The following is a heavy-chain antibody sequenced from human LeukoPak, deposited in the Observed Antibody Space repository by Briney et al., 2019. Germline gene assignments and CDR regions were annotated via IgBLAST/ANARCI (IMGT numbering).Heavy chain of an antibody. Sequence: ERSLRLSCAASGFTFRHYAEHWVRQAPGRGLEWVAVLSFDGAHKYYAESVKGRFTISRDNSNNTLFLQMDSLRIEDTALYYCVKARAGGLDYWGQGTLVTVSS. D-gene: IGHD3-10*01. V-gene: IGHV3-30*18. CDR2: LSFDGAHK. CDR1: GFTFRHYA. CDR3: VKARAGGLDY. J-gene: IGHJ4*02.